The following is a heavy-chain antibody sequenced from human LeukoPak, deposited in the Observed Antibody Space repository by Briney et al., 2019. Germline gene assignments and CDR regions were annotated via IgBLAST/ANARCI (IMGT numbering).Heavy chain of an antibody. CDR3: ARGRYGSGSPGTLDY. V-gene: IGHV1-69*04. J-gene: IGHJ4*02. CDR2: IIPILGIA. D-gene: IGHD3-10*01. Sequence: SVKVSCKASGDTFSSYAISWVRQAPGQGLEWMGRIIPILGIANYAQKFQGRVTITADKSTSTAYMELSSLRSEDTAVYYCARGRYGSGSPGTLDYWGQGTLVTVSS. CDR1: GDTFSSYA.